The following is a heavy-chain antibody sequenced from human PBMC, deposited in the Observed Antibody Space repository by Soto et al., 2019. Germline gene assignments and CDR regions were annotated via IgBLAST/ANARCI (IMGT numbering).Heavy chain of an antibody. J-gene: IGHJ5*02. Sequence: GESLKISCKGPGHLFNNHWIGWVRQTPGKGLEWMGLIFTRDSETKTSPSFQGHVSFSVDNSINTVYLQWTSLKTTDTGIYFCARGYFESGHGYDLWGQGNLGTGSS. CDR1: GHLFNNHW. CDR3: ARGYFESGHGYDL. D-gene: IGHD3-9*01. V-gene: IGHV5-51*01. CDR2: IFTRDSET.